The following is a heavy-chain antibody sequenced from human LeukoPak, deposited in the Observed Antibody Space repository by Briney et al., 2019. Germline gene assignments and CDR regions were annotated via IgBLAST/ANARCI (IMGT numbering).Heavy chain of an antibody. CDR3: ARNPVTTNYFDY. Sequence: ASVKVSCKASGYTFTSYYMHWVRQAPGQGLEWMGIINPSDSSTRYAQKFQGRVTMTRDTSTSTVYMELSSLRSEDTAVYYCARNPVTTNYFDYWGQGTLVTVSS. V-gene: IGHV1-46*01. J-gene: IGHJ4*02. D-gene: IGHD4-17*01. CDR2: INPSDSST. CDR1: GYTFTSYY.